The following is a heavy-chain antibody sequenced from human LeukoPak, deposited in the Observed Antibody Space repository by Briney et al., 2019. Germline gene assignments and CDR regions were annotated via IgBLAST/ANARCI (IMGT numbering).Heavy chain of an antibody. V-gene: IGHV4-39*07. CDR2: IYYSGST. J-gene: IGHJ4*02. D-gene: IGHD6-6*01. Sequence: SETLSLTCTVSGGSISISGYYWGWIRQSPGKGLEWIGGIYYSGSTYYNPSHKSRVTISVDTSKNQFSLRLISVTAADSALYYCVRDKRSSSSLDYWGQGTLVPVSS. CDR3: VRDKRSSSSLDY. CDR1: GGSISISGYY.